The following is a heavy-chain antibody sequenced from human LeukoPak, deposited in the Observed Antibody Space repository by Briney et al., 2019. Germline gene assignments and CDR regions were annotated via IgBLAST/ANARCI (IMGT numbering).Heavy chain of an antibody. CDR1: GGSISGYY. CDR3: ARGVPYYYDSSGYYSSAFDI. V-gene: IGHV4-59*01. Sequence: SETLSLTCTVSGGSISGYYWSWIRQPPGKGLEWIGYIYYSGSTNYNPSLKSRVTISVDTSKNQFSLKLSSVTAADTAVYYCARGVPYYYDSSGYYSSAFDIWGQGTMVTVSS. CDR2: IYYSGST. D-gene: IGHD3-22*01. J-gene: IGHJ3*02.